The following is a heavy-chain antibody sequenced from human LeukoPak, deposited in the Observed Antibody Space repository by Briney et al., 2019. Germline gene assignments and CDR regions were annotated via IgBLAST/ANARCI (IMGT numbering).Heavy chain of an antibody. D-gene: IGHD3-10*01. CDR1: GFTLSIYA. CDR3: SRDRPNYNGSDGHYYRRVGDY. J-gene: IGHJ4*02. CDR2: ITSRGENT. Sequence: PGGSLRLSCAVSGFTLSIYAMSWVRQAPRRGLQWVSSITSRGENTLYVDSVKGRFTIRRHNSEHTLSLQVHSLRTEDTPVYVWSRDRPNYNGSDGHYYRRVGDYWGRGTLVSVSS. V-gene: IGHV3-23*01.